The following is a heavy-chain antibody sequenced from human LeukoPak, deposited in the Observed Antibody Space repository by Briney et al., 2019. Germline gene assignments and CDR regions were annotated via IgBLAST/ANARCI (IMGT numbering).Heavy chain of an antibody. CDR3: ARLWSRKGGAFDI. CDR1: GGSISSYY. J-gene: IGHJ3*02. CDR2: IYYSGST. D-gene: IGHD1-14*01. V-gene: IGHV4-59*08. Sequence: SETLSLTCTVSGGSISSYYWSWIRQPPGKGLEWIGYIYYSGSTNYNPSLKSRVTISVDTSKNQFSLKLSSVTAADTAVYYCARLWSRKGGAFDIWGQGTMVTVSS.